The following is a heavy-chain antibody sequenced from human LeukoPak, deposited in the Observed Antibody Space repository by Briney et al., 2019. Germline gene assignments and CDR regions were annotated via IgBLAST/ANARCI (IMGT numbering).Heavy chain of an antibody. D-gene: IGHD4-23*01. V-gene: IGHV4-39*01. CDR1: GGSIIRTDYY. CDR3: ATSYGGNFY. J-gene: IGHJ4*02. Sequence: SETLSLTCTVSGGSIIRTDYYWGWIRQPPGKGLEWIGSIYHSGSTYYNPSLESRVSVSVDTSKSQFSLRLSSVTAADTAVYYCATSYGGNFYWGQGTLVTVSS. CDR2: IYHSGST.